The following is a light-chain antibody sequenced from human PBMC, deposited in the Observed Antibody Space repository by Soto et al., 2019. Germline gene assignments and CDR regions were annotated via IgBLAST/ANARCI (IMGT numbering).Light chain of an antibody. J-gene: IGKJ3*01. CDR2: AAS. CDR3: LSADPFPRS. Sequence: DIQMTQSPSSVSASVGDRVTITCRASQGISTWLGWYQHKPGKAPKLLIYAASRLQSGVPSRFSCSGSGTDFSLTISSLKPDDFATYYCLSADPFPRSFGPGTTVAIK. CDR1: QGISTW. V-gene: IGKV1-12*01.